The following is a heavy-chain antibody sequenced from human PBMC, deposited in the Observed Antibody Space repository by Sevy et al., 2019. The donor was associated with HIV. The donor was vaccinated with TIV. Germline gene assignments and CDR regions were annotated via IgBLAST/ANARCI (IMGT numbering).Heavy chain of an antibody. CDR3: ARHVYCSGGSCYTDY. Sequence: GESLKISCKGSGYSFTSYWIGWVRQMPGKGLEWMGIIYPGDSDTRYSPSFQGQVTISADKSISTAYLQWSSLKASDTAIYYCARHVYCSGGSCYTDYWGQGTLVTVSS. V-gene: IGHV5-51*01. D-gene: IGHD2-15*01. CDR1: GYSFTSYW. J-gene: IGHJ4*02. CDR2: IYPGDSDT.